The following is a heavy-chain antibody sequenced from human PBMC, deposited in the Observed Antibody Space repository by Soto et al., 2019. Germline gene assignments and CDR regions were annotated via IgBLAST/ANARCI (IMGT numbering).Heavy chain of an antibody. CDR3: ARDVYCDPYHYSSMDV. Sequence: DVQLVESGGGLVQPGGSLNLSCAASGFTFNLYEMSWVRQAPGKGLEWVSYITPSGTSTYYADSVKGRFTISRDNAKISLYLQMNGLRAEDTALYYCARDVYCDPYHYSSMDVWGQGTKVIVSS. CDR1: GFTFNLYE. J-gene: IGHJ6*02. V-gene: IGHV3-48*03. CDR2: ITPSGTST. D-gene: IGHD4-17*01.